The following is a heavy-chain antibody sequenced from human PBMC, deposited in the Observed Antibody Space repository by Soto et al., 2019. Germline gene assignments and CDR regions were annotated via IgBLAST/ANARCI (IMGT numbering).Heavy chain of an antibody. Sequence: QVQLQESGPGLVKPSQTLSLTCTVSGGSISSGGYYWSWIRQHPGKGLEWIGYIYYSGSTYYNPSLKSRVTISVDTSKNQFALKLSSVTAADTAVYYCARDPLVRYCTNGVCSKISSGWYRAFDIWGQGTMVTVSS. V-gene: IGHV4-31*03. CDR1: GGSISSGGYY. J-gene: IGHJ3*02. CDR3: ARDPLVRYCTNGVCSKISSGWYRAFDI. D-gene: IGHD2-8*01. CDR2: IYYSGST.